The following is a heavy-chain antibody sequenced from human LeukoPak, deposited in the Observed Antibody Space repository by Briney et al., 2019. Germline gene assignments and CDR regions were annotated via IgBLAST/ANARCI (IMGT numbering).Heavy chain of an antibody. CDR3: ARRGGGSSGWRGVDAFDI. V-gene: IGHV1-69*04. CDR1: GGTFSSYA. Sequence: GASVKVSCKASGGTFSSYAISWVRRAPGQGLEWMGRIIPILGIANYAQKFQGRVTITADKSTSTAYMELSSLRSEDTAVYYCARRGGGSSGWRGVDAFDIWGQGTMVTVSS. CDR2: IIPILGIA. D-gene: IGHD6-25*01. J-gene: IGHJ3*02.